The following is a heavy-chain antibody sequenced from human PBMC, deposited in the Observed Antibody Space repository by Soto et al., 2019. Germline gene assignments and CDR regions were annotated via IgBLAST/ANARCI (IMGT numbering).Heavy chain of an antibody. CDR2: IYYSGST. CDR3: ARRTVNIRTFYSGLKTHCSDY. J-gene: IGHJ4*02. D-gene: IGHD6-19*01. V-gene: IGHV4-39*01. Sequence: PSETLSLTCAVSGGSISSSSYYWGWIRQPPGKGLEWIGSIYYSGSTYYTPSLQSRVAISVDTSKNQFSLKLNSVTAADTAVYYCARRTVNIRTFYSGLKTHCSDYWGQGTLVTVSS. CDR1: GGSISSSSYY.